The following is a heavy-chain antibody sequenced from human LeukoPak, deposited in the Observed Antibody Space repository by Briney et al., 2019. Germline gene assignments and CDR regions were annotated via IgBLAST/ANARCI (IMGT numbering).Heavy chain of an antibody. D-gene: IGHD2-15*01. CDR1: GLTFSSYS. CDR3: ARAISSCSGGSCYGEGFDY. Sequence: GGSLRLSCAASGLTFSSYSMNWVRQAPGKGLEWVSSISSSSSYIYYADSVKGRFTISRDNAKNSLYLQMNSLRAEDTAVYYCARAISSCSGGSCYGEGFDYWGQGTLVTVSS. J-gene: IGHJ4*02. CDR2: ISSSSSYI. V-gene: IGHV3-21*01.